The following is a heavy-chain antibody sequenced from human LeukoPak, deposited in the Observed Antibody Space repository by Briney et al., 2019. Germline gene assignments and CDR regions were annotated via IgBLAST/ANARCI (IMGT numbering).Heavy chain of an antibody. D-gene: IGHD3-16*01. CDR2: IYTSGST. J-gene: IGHJ4*02. V-gene: IGHV4-4*07. CDR1: GVSISSNY. Sequence: SETLSLTCTVSGVSISSNYWSWIRQPAGKGLEWIGRIYTSGSTNYNPSLKSRVTMSVDTSKNQFSLNLSSVTAADTAMYYCATQTGGFDYFDSGGQEPLVPV. CDR3: ATQTGGFDYFDS.